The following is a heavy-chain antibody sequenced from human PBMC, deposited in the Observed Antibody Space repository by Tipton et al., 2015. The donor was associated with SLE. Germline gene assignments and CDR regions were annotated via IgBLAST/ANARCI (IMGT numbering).Heavy chain of an antibody. CDR1: GGSFSGYY. J-gene: IGHJ5*02. V-gene: IGHV4-34*01. CDR3: ARGWWFDP. Sequence: GLVKPSETLSLTCAVYGGSFSGYYWSWIRQPPGKGLEWIGEINHSGSTYYNPSLKSRVTISVDTSKNQFSLKLSSVTAADTAVYYCARGWWFDPWGQGTLVTVSS. CDR2: INHSGST.